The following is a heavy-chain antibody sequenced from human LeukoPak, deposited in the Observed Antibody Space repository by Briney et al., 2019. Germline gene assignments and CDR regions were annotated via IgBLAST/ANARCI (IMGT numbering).Heavy chain of an antibody. V-gene: IGHV3-15*05. Sequence: GGSLRLSCAASGFTFSNAWMSWVRQAPGKGLEWVGRIKSKTDGGTTDYAAPVKGRFTISRDNSKNSLYLQMNSLRTEDTALYYCAKDFQQLVITDYYYMDVWGKGTTVTVSS. CDR2: IKSKTDGGTT. J-gene: IGHJ6*03. CDR1: GFTFSNAW. D-gene: IGHD6-13*01. CDR3: AKDFQQLVITDYYYMDV.